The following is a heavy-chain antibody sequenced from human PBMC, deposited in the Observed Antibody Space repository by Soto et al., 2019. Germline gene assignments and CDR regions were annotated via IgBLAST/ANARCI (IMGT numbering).Heavy chain of an antibody. J-gene: IGHJ4*02. CDR3: ARETGYPSRDFDY. CDR2: IWYDGSNK. CDR1: GFTFSSYG. V-gene: IGHV3-33*01. D-gene: IGHD3-9*01. Sequence: QVQLVESGGGVVQPGRSLRLSCAASGFTFSSYGMHWVRQAPGKGLEWVAVIWYDGSNKYYADSVKGRFTISRDNSKNTLYLQMNSLRAEDTAVYYCARETGYPSRDFDYWGQGTLVTVSS.